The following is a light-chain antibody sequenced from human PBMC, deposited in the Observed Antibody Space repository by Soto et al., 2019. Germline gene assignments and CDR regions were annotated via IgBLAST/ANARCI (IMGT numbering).Light chain of an antibody. CDR3: QQRNVWATIT. CDR1: QSIHTS. Sequence: VLTQSRAALSPRSGERATLSRKPSQSIHTSLAWYQQKPGQPPRLVVYDSNLRANGLPDRFGGSRSGTEFTLTINNLQPEDFAVYYCQQRNVWATITVGHGTQLDIK. V-gene: IGKV3-11*01. CDR2: DSN. J-gene: IGKJ5*01.